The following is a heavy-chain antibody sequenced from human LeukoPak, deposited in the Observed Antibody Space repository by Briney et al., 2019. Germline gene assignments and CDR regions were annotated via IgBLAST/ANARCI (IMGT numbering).Heavy chain of an antibody. D-gene: IGHD3-22*01. V-gene: IGHV3-21*01. CDR1: GFTFSSYS. J-gene: IGHJ3*02. CDR3: ARGSDYYDSSGIPQAFDI. Sequence: GGSLRLSCAASGFTFSSYSMNWVRQAPGKGLEWVSSISSSSSYIYYADSVKGRFTISRDNAKNSLYLQMNSLRAEDTAVYYCARGSDYYDSSGIPQAFDIWGQGTMVTVSS. CDR2: ISSSSSYI.